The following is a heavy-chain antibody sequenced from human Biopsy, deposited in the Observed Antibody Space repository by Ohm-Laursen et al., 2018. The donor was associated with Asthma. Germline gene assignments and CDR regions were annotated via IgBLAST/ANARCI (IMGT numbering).Heavy chain of an antibody. CDR1: GDSFSNYA. CDR2: LIPVLGTP. V-gene: IGHV1-69*01. D-gene: IGHD5-12*01. CDR3: AMGYSGSDRIVYYYSGMEV. J-gene: IGHJ6*02. Sequence: TVKVSCKASGDSFSNYAMNWVRQAPGQGLEWMGGLIPVLGTPDHAQMFEGRVTITVDESTSTVDMELSSLSSEDTAGYYCAMGYSGSDRIVYYYSGMEVWGQGTTVPVSS.